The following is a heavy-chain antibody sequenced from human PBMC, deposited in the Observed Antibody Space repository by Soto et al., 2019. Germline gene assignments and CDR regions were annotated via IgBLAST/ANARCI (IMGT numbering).Heavy chain of an antibody. D-gene: IGHD3-16*02. Sequence: PGGSLRLSCAASGFTFSSYGMHWVRQAPGKGLEWVAVIWYDGGNKYYADSVKGRFTISRDNSKNTLYLQMNSLRAEDTAVYYCARALGPRDGYYFDYWGQGTLVTVSS. J-gene: IGHJ4*02. CDR3: ARALGPRDGYYFDY. V-gene: IGHV3-33*01. CDR1: GFTFSSYG. CDR2: IWYDGGNK.